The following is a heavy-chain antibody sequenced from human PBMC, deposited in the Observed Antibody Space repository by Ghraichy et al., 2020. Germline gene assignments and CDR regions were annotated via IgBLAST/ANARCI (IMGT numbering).Heavy chain of an antibody. J-gene: IGHJ4*02. Sequence: ASVKVSCKASGYTFTSYGISWVRHAPGQGLEWMGWISTYNGNTNYAQKFQRRVTMTTDTSTSTAYMELRSLRSDDTAVYYCARPPGRFWDYWGQGTLVTVSS. CDR3: ARPPGRFWDY. V-gene: IGHV1-18*01. CDR2: ISTYNGNT. D-gene: IGHD2-15*01. CDR1: GYTFTSYG.